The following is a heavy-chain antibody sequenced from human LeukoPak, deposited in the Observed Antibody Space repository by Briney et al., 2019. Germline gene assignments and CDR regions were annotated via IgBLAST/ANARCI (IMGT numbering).Heavy chain of an antibody. J-gene: IGHJ4*02. CDR2: IKQDGSET. D-gene: IGHD3-10*01. CDR1: GFTFSSYW. V-gene: IGHV3-7*01. CDR3: ARMVKDSGTSRPLDY. Sequence: GGSLRLSCAASGFTFSSYWMTWVRQAPGKGLEWVANIKQDGSETHYVDSVKGRFTISRDNAKKSLFLQMNSLRAGDTAVYFCARMVKDSGTSRPLDYWGQGTLATVSS.